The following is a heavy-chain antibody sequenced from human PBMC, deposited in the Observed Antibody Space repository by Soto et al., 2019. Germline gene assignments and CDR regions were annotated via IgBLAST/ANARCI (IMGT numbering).Heavy chain of an antibody. CDR2: IIPIFGTA. D-gene: IGHD3-3*01. CDR1: GGTFSSYA. V-gene: IGHV1-69*13. J-gene: IGHJ6*02. CDR3: ARDAQLRFLEWPNYYYYGMDV. Sequence: SVKVSCKASGGTFSSYAISWVRQAPGQGLEWMGGIIPIFGTANYAQKFQGRVTITADESTSTAYMELSSLRSEDTAVYYCARDAQLRFLEWPNYYYYGMDVWG.